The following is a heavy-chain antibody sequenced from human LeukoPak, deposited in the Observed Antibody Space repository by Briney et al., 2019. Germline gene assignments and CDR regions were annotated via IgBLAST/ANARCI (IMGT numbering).Heavy chain of an antibody. J-gene: IGHJ4*02. Sequence: GGSLRLSCVASGFSFRDYTMNWVRQAPGKGLEWLASISSSSSYIYFANSVRGRFTISRDNAKNSLYLQMNSLRAEDTAVYYCAKDSPSRTATTEVPVDYWGQGTLVTVSS. CDR1: GFSFRDYT. D-gene: IGHD1/OR15-1a*01. V-gene: IGHV3-21*01. CDR3: AKDSPSRTATTEVPVDY. CDR2: ISSSSSYI.